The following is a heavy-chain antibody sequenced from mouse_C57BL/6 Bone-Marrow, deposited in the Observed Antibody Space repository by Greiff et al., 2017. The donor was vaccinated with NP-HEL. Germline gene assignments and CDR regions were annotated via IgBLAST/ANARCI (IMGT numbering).Heavy chain of an antibody. V-gene: IGHV1-81*01. CDR3: AISYYGSSYGIWFAY. J-gene: IGHJ3*01. D-gene: IGHD1-1*01. Sequence: QVQLQQSGAELARPGASVKLSCKASGYTFTSYGISWVKQRTGQGLEWIGEIYPRSGNTYYNEKFKGKATLTADKSSSTAYMELRSLTSEDAAVYFCAISYYGSSYGIWFAYWGQGTLVTVSA. CDR1: GYTFTSYG. CDR2: IYPRSGNT.